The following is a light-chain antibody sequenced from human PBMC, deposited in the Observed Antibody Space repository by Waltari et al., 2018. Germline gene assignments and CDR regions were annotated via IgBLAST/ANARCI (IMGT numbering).Light chain of an antibody. CDR2: DAS. J-gene: IGKJ4*01. Sequence: DTQMTQSPSSLSASVGDRVTITCQASQDIRNNLNWYQQKTGKAPKLLINDASNLQTGVPSRFSASGSGTDFTFNISSLQPEDIATYYCQQYGHLPLTFGGGTKVEIK. CDR3: QQYGHLPLT. CDR1: QDIRNN. V-gene: IGKV1-33*01.